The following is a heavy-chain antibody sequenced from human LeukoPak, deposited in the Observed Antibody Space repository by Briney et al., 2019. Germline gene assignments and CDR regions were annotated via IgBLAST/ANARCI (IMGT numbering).Heavy chain of an antibody. V-gene: IGHV7-4-1*02. CDR2: INTNTGKS. CDR1: GYTFTGYY. Sequence: GASVKVSCKASGYTFTGYYMHWVRQAPGQGLEWMGWINTNTGKSTYAQGFTGRFVFSLDTSVSTTYLQINSLKAEDTAVYYCARGGSEYAFWSVQRSNWLDPWGQGTLITVSS. J-gene: IGHJ5*02. CDR3: ARGGSEYAFWSVQRSNWLDP. D-gene: IGHD3-3*01.